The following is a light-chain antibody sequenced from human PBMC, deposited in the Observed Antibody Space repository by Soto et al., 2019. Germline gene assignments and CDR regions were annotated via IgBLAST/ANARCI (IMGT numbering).Light chain of an antibody. CDR3: QQYNSWPFT. Sequence: ETVMTQSPATLSVSPGERATLSCRASQSVSSKLAWYQQKVGQSPRLLIHGASTRATGVPARFSGSGSGTEFTLTISSLQSEDVAVYHCQQYNSWPFTFGPGTKVDIK. V-gene: IGKV3-15*01. CDR2: GAS. J-gene: IGKJ3*01. CDR1: QSVSSK.